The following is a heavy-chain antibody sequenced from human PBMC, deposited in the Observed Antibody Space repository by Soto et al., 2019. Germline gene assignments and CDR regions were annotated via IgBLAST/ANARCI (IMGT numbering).Heavy chain of an antibody. Sequence: GASVKVSCKASGGTFSSYAISWVRQAPGKGLEWMGGFDPEDGETIYAQKFQGRVTMTEDTSTDTAYMELSSLRSEDTAVYYCATVPPSSSWYEYYYYGMDVWGQGTTVTVSS. CDR1: GGTFSSYA. V-gene: IGHV1-24*01. D-gene: IGHD6-13*01. CDR2: FDPEDGET. J-gene: IGHJ6*02. CDR3: ATVPPSSSWYEYYYYGMDV.